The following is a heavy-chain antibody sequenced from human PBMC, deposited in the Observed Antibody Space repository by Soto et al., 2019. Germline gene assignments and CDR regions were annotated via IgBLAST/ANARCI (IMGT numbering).Heavy chain of an antibody. CDR2: IYYSGST. D-gene: IGHD6-6*01. V-gene: IGHV4-39*01. CDR1: GGSISSSSYY. J-gene: IGHJ4*02. CDR3: ARRPYSSSFDY. Sequence: SETLSLTCTVSGGSISSSSYYWGWIRQPPGKGLEWIGSIYYSGSTYYNPSLKSRVTISVDTSKNQFSLKLSSVTAADTAVYYCARRPYSSSFDYWAREPWSPSPQ.